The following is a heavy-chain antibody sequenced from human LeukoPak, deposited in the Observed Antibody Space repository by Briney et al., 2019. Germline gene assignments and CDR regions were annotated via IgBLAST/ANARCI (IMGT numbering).Heavy chain of an antibody. CDR2: IYSGGST. J-gene: IGHJ2*01. V-gene: IGHV3-53*04. CDR1: GFTVSSNY. Sequence: GGPLRLSCAASGFTVSSNYMSWVRQAPGKGLEWVSVIYSGGSTYYADSVKGRFTISRHNSKNTLYLQMNSLRAEDTAVYYCARSGIAAAGIGIGNWYFDLWGRGTLVTVSS. CDR3: ARSGIAAAGIGIGNWYFDL. D-gene: IGHD6-13*01.